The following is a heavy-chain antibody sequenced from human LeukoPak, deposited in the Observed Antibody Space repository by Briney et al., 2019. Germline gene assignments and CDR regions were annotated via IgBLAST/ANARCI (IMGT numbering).Heavy chain of an antibody. CDR1: GLSFSNYA. V-gene: IGHV3-30-3*01. CDR2: ISYDGNTK. J-gene: IGHJ4*02. Sequence: GGSLRLSCAASGLSFSNYAMHWVRQAPGKGLDWVSVISYDGNTKYYADSVKGRFTISRDNSKNTLSLQMNSLRAEDTAVYYCASPGGYCSSATCYLFDYWGQGTLVTVSS. CDR3: ASPGGYCSSATCYLFDY. D-gene: IGHD2-2*01.